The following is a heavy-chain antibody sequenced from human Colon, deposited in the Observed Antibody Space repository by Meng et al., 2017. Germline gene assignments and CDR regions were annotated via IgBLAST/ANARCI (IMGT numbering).Heavy chain of an antibody. CDR1: GFIFSSYW. D-gene: IGHD4-23*01. Sequence: GESLKISCAASGFIFSSYWMHWVRLAPGQGLVWVSRIKSDGSVTGYADSVKGRFTISRDNGKNTVFLQMNSLTAEDTAVYYCATGEEYGDNGRALDYWGQGTLVTVSS. CDR3: ATGEEYGDNGRALDY. J-gene: IGHJ4*02. CDR2: IKSDGSVT. V-gene: IGHV3-74*01.